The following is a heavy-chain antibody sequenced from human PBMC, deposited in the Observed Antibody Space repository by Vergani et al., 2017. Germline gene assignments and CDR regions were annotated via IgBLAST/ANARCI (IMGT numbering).Heavy chain of an antibody. V-gene: IGHV1-69*18. CDR3: AKENTVAVATPRYYNGLDV. Sequence: QVNLVQSGTEVKKPGSSVKVSCKASGGSLSSSVITWVRQAPGQGLEWMGRHLPKFGTANYAQKFQGRVTITADESTSTSYLALSSLTSDDTAVYYCAKENTVAVATPRYYNGLDVWGQGTTVTVSS. CDR2: HLPKFGTA. CDR1: GGSLSSSV. D-gene: IGHD6-19*01. J-gene: IGHJ6*02.